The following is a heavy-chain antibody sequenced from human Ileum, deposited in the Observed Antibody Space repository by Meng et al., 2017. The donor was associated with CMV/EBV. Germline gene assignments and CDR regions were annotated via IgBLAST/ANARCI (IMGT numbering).Heavy chain of an antibody. J-gene: IGHJ5*02. CDR2: ICGTGTI. V-gene: IGHV4-4*07. CDR1: GGSISTYG. CDR3: ARRVREVRERSWENWLTP. Sequence: LQDVGPGLVRPSEVLSLICTVHGGSISTYGWNWIRQSAGKRLEWIGRICGTGTIQYNPSFKSRLTLSLDTSKSQFSLRLTSVTAADTAVYFCARRVREVRERSWENWLTPWGQGILVTVSS. D-gene: IGHD3-10*01.